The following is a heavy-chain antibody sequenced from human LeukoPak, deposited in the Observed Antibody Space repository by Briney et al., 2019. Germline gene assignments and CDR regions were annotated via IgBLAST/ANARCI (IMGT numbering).Heavy chain of an antibody. CDR3: VRDDDSNCYDP. Sequence: ASLRVSSKASGYTFTDYYIHWVRQAPGQGLEWMGEINPKSGGTDYAQRFQGRVTMTRDTSISTAYMELNSLRSDDTAMYYCVRDDDSNCYDPWGQGTRVTVSS. J-gene: IGHJ5*02. CDR1: GYTFTDYY. CDR2: INPKSGGT. D-gene: IGHD2-21*01. V-gene: IGHV1-2*02.